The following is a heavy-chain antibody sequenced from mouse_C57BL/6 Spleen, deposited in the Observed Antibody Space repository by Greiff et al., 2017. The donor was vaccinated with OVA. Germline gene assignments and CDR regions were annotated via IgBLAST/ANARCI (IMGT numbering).Heavy chain of an antibody. D-gene: IGHD1-1*01. CDR3: AREGDYYGSSHSYWYCDV. J-gene: IGHJ1*03. CDR2: IYPGSGST. V-gene: IGHV1-55*01. Sequence: QVQLQQPGAELVKPGASVKMSCKASGYTFTSYWITWVKQRPGQGLEWIGDIYPGSGSTNYNEKFKSKATLTVDTSSSTAYMQLSSLTSEDSAVYYCAREGDYYGSSHSYWYCDVWGTGTTVTVSS. CDR1: GYTFTSYW.